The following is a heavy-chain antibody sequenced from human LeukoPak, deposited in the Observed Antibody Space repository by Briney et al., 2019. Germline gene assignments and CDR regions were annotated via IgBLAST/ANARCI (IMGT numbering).Heavy chain of an antibody. CDR3: ANFYGSGATRLTYYMDV. V-gene: IGHV3-30*02. D-gene: IGHD3-10*01. CDR2: IRYDGSNK. Sequence: PGGSLRLSCAASGFTFSSYGMHWVRQAPGKGLEWVAFIRYDGSNKYYADSVKGRFTIPRDNSKNTLYLQMNSLRAEDTAVYYCANFYGSGATRLTYYMDVWGKGTTVTVSS. J-gene: IGHJ6*03. CDR1: GFTFSSYG.